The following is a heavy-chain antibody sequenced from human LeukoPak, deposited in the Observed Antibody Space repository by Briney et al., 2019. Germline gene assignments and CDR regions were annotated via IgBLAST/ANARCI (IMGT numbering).Heavy chain of an antibody. CDR2: ISGSGGST. V-gene: IGHV3-23*01. CDR1: AFTFSSYA. Sequence: PGGSLTPSCPAYAFTFSSYAMSWVRQAPGKGLEWVSDISGSGGSTYYADSVKGRFTISRDNSKNTLYLQMNSLRAEDTAVYYCAKQRGQWLVIDYWGQGTLVTVSS. CDR3: AKQRGQWLVIDY. D-gene: IGHD6-19*01. J-gene: IGHJ4*02.